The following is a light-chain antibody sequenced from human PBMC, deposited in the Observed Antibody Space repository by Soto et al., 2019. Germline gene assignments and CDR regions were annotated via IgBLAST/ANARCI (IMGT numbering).Light chain of an antibody. V-gene: IGLV2-14*01. J-gene: IGLJ1*01. Sequence: QSALTQPASVSGSPGQSITISCTGTSSDVGGYNYVSWYQQHPGKAPKLMIYDVSNRPSGVSNRFSGSKSGNTASLTISGLQAEDEADYYCASYTTTFSYVFGSETKLTVL. CDR2: DVS. CDR3: ASYTTTFSYV. CDR1: SSDVGGYNY.